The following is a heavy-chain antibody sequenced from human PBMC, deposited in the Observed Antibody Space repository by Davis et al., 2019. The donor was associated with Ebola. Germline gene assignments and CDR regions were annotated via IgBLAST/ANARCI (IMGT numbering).Heavy chain of an antibody. CDR3: VKGSQWLLEI. CDR1: GFTFDDYT. D-gene: IGHD3-22*01. J-gene: IGHJ6*04. V-gene: IGHV3-43*01. CDR2: FSWDSVGP. Sequence: GGSLRLSCAASGFTFDDYTMHWVRLVPGKGLEWVSLFSWDSVGPLYADSVKGRFTISRDNSKNSLYLQMDSLRTEDTALYYCVKGSQWLLEIWGKGTTVTVSS.